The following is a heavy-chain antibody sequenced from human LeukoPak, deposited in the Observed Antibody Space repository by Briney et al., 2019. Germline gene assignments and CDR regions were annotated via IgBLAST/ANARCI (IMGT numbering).Heavy chain of an antibody. Sequence: GGPLRLSCAASGFTFSSYSMNWVRQAPGKGLEWVSYISSSGSTIYYADSVKGRFTISRDNAKNSLYLQMNSLRAEDTAVYYCAREGIAAADTYYYYYMDVWGKGTTVTVSS. V-gene: IGHV3-48*04. CDR2: ISSSGSTI. CDR3: AREGIAAADTYYYYYMDV. D-gene: IGHD6-13*01. J-gene: IGHJ6*03. CDR1: GFTFSSYS.